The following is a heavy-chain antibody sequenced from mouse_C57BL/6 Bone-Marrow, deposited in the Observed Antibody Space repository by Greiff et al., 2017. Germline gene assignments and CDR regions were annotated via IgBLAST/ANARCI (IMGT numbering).Heavy chain of an antibody. CDR2: IRYSGST. J-gene: IGHJ3*01. V-gene: IGHV3-1*01. Sequence: EVKLQESGPGMVKPSQSLSLTCTVTGYSITSGYDWHWIRHFPGNKLEWMGYIRYSGSTNYNPYLKSRISITHDTSKNHFFLKLNSVTTEDTATYYCAKGAGTAWFAYWGQGTLVTVSA. CDR1: GYSITSGYD. CDR3: AKGAGTAWFAY. D-gene: IGHD4-1*01.